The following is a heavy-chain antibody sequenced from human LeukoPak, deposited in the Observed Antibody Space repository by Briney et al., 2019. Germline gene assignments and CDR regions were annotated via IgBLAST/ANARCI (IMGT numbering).Heavy chain of an antibody. V-gene: IGHV3-74*01. Sequence: SGGSLRLSCAASGFTFSNFWMHWVRQTPGKGLVWVSRINGDGSSTTYADSVKGRFTISRDNAKNTLYLQMNNLRAEDTAVYYCARDVWGTFDYWGQGTLVTVSS. D-gene: IGHD1/OR15-1a*01. CDR1: GFTFSNFW. J-gene: IGHJ4*02. CDR3: ARDVWGTFDY. CDR2: INGDGSST.